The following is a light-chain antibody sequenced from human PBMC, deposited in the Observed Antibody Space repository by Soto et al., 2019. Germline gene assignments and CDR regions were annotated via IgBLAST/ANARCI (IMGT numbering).Light chain of an antibody. CDR2: EVN. J-gene: IGLJ1*01. CDR1: RSDIGDSNF. CDR3: ASFRSGTILV. V-gene: IGLV2-14*01. Sequence: QSVLTQPASVSGSPGQSVTICCTGPRSDIGDSNFISWYQHSPGKAPRLLIYEVNNRPSGVSRRFSGSKAGNTASLTISGLLDDDEADYFCASFRSGTILVFGSGTKLTVL.